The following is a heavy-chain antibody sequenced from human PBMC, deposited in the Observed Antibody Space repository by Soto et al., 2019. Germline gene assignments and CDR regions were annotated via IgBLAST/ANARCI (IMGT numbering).Heavy chain of an antibody. CDR2: IKQDGSEE. CDR3: ARIAASGRGWDV. CDR1: GFTFSSYW. J-gene: IGHJ6*02. Sequence: EVQLVESGGGLVQPGGSLRVSCVDSGFTFSSYWMSWVRQAPVKGLEWVGNIKQDGSEENYVDSVKGRFTISRDNAKNSMYLQMNSLRVEDTAVYYCARIAASGRGWDVWGQGTTVVVSS. D-gene: IGHD6-13*01. V-gene: IGHV3-7*01.